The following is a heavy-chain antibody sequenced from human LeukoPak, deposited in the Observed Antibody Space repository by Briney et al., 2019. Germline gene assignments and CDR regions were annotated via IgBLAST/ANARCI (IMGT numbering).Heavy chain of an antibody. D-gene: IGHD3-3*01. J-gene: IGHJ6*02. CDR1: GFTFSSYS. CDR2: ISSSSSYI. Sequence: PGGCLRLSCAASGFTFSSYSMNWVRQAPGKGLEWVSSISSSSSYIYYADSVKGRFTISRDNAKNSLYLQMNSLRAEDTAVYYCARALHYDFWSGYYPHVWGQGTTVTVSS. V-gene: IGHV3-21*01. CDR3: ARALHYDFWSGYYPHV.